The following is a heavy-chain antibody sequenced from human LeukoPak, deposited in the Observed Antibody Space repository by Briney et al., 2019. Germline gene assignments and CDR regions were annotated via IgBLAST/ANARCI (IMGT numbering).Heavy chain of an antibody. CDR1: GYTFISYD. D-gene: IGHD3-10*01. CDR2: INPNSGGT. CDR3: ARAEGFRVRGVLDY. J-gene: IGHJ4*02. V-gene: IGHV1-2*04. Sequence: ASVKVSCKASGYTFISYDINWVRQATGQGLEWMGWINPNSGGTNYAQKFQGWVTMTRDTSISTAYMELSRLRSDDTAVYYCARAEGFRVRGVLDYWGQGTLVTVSS.